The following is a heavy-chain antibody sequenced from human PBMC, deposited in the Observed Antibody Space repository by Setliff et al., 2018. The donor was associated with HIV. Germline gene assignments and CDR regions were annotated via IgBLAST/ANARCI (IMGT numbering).Heavy chain of an antibody. Sequence: KAGGSLRLSCAASGFTFSSYCMNWVRQAPGKGLEWISSISWRSTYIYYSDSVKGRFTISRDDAEKSLFLQLDSLRDEDTAVYYCSMSHGIGNYYMDGWGPGTTVTVSS. CDR1: GFTFSSYC. J-gene: IGHJ6*03. CDR3: SMSHGIGNYYMDG. D-gene: IGHD2-15*01. CDR2: ISWRSTYI. V-gene: IGHV3-21*01.